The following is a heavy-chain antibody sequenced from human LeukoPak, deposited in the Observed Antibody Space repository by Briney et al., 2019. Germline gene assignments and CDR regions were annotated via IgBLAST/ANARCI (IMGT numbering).Heavy chain of an antibody. CDR3: VKGVGVNKGYYFDH. CDR2: ISWNSRTI. Sequence: GGSLRLACAAYRFTFEDYAMHWVRQAPGKGLEWVSTISWNSRTIGYADSEKGRFTISRDNAKNSLYLQMNSLTVEDRALYYCVKGVGVNKGYYFDHWGQGSLVTVSS. CDR1: RFTFEDYA. D-gene: IGHD1-26*01. V-gene: IGHV3-9*01. J-gene: IGHJ4*02.